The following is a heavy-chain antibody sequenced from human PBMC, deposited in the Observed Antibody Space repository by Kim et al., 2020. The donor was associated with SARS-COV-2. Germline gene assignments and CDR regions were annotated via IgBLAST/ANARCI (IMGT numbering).Heavy chain of an antibody. CDR3: ARDFGHNWNDGGGWFDP. CDR1: GGSISSGGYY. CDR2: IYYSGST. Sequence: SETLSLTCTVSGGSISSGGYYWSWIRQHPGKGLEWIGYIYYSGSTYYNPSLKSRVTISVDTSKNQFSLKLSSVTAADTAVYYCARDFGHNWNDGGGWFDPWGQGTLVTVSS. J-gene: IGHJ5*02. V-gene: IGHV4-31*03. D-gene: IGHD1-20*01.